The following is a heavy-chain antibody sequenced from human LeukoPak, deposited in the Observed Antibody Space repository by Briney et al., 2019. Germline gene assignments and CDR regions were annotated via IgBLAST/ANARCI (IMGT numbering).Heavy chain of an antibody. D-gene: IGHD1-20*01. V-gene: IGHV3-7*01. CDR3: ARDPNNFGTFDF. Sequence: GGSLRLSCAGSGFTFSRYWMSWVRQAPGKGLEWVANIKHDGSEKHYVDSVKGRFTISRDNAKNSLFLQMNSLRAEDTAMYYCARDPNNFGTFDFWGQGTMVTVSS. CDR2: IKHDGSEK. CDR1: GFTFSRYW. J-gene: IGHJ3*01.